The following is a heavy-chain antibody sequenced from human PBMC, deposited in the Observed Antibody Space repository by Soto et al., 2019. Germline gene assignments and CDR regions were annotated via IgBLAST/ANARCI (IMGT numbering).Heavy chain of an antibody. Sequence: EVQLVESGGGLVQPGGSLRLSCAASGFTFSSYSMNWVRQAPGKGLEWVSYISSSSSTIYYADSVKGRCTISRDNAKNSLYLQMNSLRDEGTAVYYCARAGVGFWSYYYYYGMDVWGQGTTVTVSS. CDR3: ARAGVGFWSYYYYYGMDV. D-gene: IGHD3-3*01. J-gene: IGHJ6*02. V-gene: IGHV3-48*02. CDR1: GFTFSSYS. CDR2: ISSSSSTI.